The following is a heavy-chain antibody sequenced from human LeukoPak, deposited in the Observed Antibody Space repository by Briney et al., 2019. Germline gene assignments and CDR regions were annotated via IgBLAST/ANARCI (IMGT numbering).Heavy chain of an antibody. J-gene: IGHJ4*02. CDR1: GFTLSSYA. CDR2: ISYDGSNK. CDR3: ARDLGGSGWYQGSDY. V-gene: IGHV3-30-3*01. D-gene: IGHD6-19*01. Sequence: PGRSLRLSCAVSGFTLSSYAMHWVRQAPGKGLEWVAVISYDGSNKYYADSVKGRFTISRDNSKNTLYLQMNSLRAEDTAVYYCARDLGGSGWYQGSDYWGQGTLVTVSS.